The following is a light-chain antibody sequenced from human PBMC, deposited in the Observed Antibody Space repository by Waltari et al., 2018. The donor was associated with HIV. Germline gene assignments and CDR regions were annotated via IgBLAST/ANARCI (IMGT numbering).Light chain of an antibody. Sequence: DIVMTQSPDSLAVSLGERATTHCKPSQSVLYSSNNKNYLAWYQQKPGQPPNLLIYWASTRESGVPDRFSGSESGTDFTLTISSLQAEDVAVYYCQQYFSTPWTFGQGTKVEIK. CDR1: QSVLYSSNNKNY. J-gene: IGKJ1*01. CDR3: QQYFSTPWT. CDR2: WAS. V-gene: IGKV4-1*01.